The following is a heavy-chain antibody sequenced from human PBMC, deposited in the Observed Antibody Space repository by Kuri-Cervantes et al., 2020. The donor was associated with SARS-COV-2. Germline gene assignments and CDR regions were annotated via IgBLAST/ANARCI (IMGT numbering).Heavy chain of an antibody. CDR1: GFTFSSYW. D-gene: IGHD3-3*01. CDR3: ARDGALAIFGVVISDYYYYGMDV. V-gene: IGHV3-74*01. CDR2: INSDGSST. J-gene: IGHJ6*02. Sequence: GESLKISCAASGFTFSSYWMHWVRQAPGKGLVWVSRINSDGSSTSYADSVKGRFTISRDNAKNSLYLQMNSLRDEDTAVYYCARDGALAIFGVVISDYYYYGMDVWGQGTTVTVSS.